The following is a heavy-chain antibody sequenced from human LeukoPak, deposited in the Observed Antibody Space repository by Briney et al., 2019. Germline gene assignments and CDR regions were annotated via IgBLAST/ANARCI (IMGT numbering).Heavy chain of an antibody. Sequence: ASVKVSCKASGYTFTGYYMHWVRQAPGQGLEWMGWISVYNGNINYAQKLQGRVTMTTDTSTSTAYMELRSLRSDDTAVYYCARHRYGGDSFDYWGQGTLVTVSS. J-gene: IGHJ4*02. CDR2: ISVYNGNI. CDR1: GYTFTGYY. V-gene: IGHV1-18*04. CDR3: ARHRYGGDSFDY. D-gene: IGHD4-23*01.